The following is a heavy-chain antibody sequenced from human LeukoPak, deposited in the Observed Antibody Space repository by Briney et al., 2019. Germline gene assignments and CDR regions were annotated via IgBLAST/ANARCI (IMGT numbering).Heavy chain of an antibody. CDR3: ARGPSILDYGDSRSPRDY. V-gene: IGHV1-18*01. Sequence: ASVKVSCKAPGYTFTSYGISWVRQAPGQGLEWMGWISAYNGNTNYAQKLQGRVTMTTDTSTSTAYMELRSLRSDDTAVYYCARGPSILDYGDSRSPRDYWGQGTLVTVSS. J-gene: IGHJ4*02. D-gene: IGHD4-17*01. CDR1: GYTFTSYG. CDR2: ISAYNGNT.